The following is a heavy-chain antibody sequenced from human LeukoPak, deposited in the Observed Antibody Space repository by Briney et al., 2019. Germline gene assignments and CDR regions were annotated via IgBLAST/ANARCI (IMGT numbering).Heavy chain of an antibody. CDR3: ARAYRHFTVNTRGRAFDI. CDR2: INHSGST. D-gene: IGHD4-17*01. J-gene: IGHJ3*02. V-gene: IGHV4-34*01. Sequence: SETLSLTCAVYGGSFSGYYWSWIRQPPGKGLEWIGEINHSGSTNYNPSLKSRVTISVDTSKNQFSLKLSSVTAADTAVYYCARAYRHFTVNTRGRAFDIWGQGTMVTVSS. CDR1: GGSFSGYY.